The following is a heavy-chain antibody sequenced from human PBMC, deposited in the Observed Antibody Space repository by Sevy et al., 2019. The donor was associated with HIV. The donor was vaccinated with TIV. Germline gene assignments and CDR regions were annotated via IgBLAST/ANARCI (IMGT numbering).Heavy chain of an antibody. CDR1: GFTFSSYG. Sequence: GGSLRLSCAASGFTFSSYGMHWVRQAPGKGPEWVALIWYDGSSKYYADSVKGRFTISRDNSKNTLYLQMNSLRAEDTAVYYCASGAYYYASRTENFDYWGQGTLVTVSS. CDR3: ASGAYYYASRTENFDY. D-gene: IGHD3-10*01. V-gene: IGHV3-33*01. CDR2: IWYDGSSK. J-gene: IGHJ4*02.